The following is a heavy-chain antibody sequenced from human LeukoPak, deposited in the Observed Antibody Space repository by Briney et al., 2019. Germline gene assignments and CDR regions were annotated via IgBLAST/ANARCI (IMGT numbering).Heavy chain of an antibody. J-gene: IGHJ4*02. CDR2: IYHSGST. D-gene: IGHD3-22*01. V-gene: IGHV4-38-2*02. CDR3: ARFIGSGYYYDY. Sequence: SETLSLTCTVSGYSIISGYYWGWIRQPPGKGLEWIGSIYHSGSTYDNPSLKSRVTISVDTSKNQFSLKLSSVTAADTAVYYCARFIGSGYYYDYWGQGTLVTVSS. CDR1: GYSIISGYY.